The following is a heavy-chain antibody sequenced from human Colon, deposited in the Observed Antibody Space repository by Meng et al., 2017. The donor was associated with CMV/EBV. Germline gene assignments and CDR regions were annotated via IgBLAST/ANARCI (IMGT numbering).Heavy chain of an antibody. J-gene: IGHJ6*02. CDR2: MNPNSGNT. CDR1: VYTFTSYD. CDR3: ARDGQQVVFGGTGLGFRAADLDV. V-gene: IGHV1-8*03. Sequence: ASVNVSFKASVYTFTSYDINWVRQATGQGLAWMGWMNPNSGNTGYAQKFQGRVTITRNTSISTAYMELSSLRSEDTAVYYCARDGQQVVFGGTGLGFRAADLDVWGQGTAVTVSS. D-gene: IGHD3-16*01.